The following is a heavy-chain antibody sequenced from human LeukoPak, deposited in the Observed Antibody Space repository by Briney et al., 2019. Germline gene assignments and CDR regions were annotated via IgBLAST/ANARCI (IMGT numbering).Heavy chain of an antibody. CDR2: IYSGGST. CDR1: GFTLSSNY. Sequence: GGSLRLSCAASGFTLSSNYVGWVRQAPGKGLEGVSHIYSGGSTYHVDAVKGRFTISRDTSENMVFLQMNSLRAEDTAVYYCAKGGGFAKYYFDYWGQGTLVTVSS. V-gene: IGHV3-66*01. D-gene: IGHD3-16*01. J-gene: IGHJ4*02. CDR3: AKGGGFAKYYFDY.